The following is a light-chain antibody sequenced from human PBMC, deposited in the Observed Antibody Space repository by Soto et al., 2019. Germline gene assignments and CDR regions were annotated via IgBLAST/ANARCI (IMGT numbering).Light chain of an antibody. Sequence: EIMLTQSPGTLSLSPGERATLSCRASQSVSSSYLAWYQQKPGQAPRLLIYGASSRATGIPDRFSGSGSGTDFTLTISRLEPEDFAVYYCQQYGSSLITFGPGTKVDIK. CDR3: QQYGSSLIT. CDR2: GAS. V-gene: IGKV3-20*01. CDR1: QSVSSSY. J-gene: IGKJ3*01.